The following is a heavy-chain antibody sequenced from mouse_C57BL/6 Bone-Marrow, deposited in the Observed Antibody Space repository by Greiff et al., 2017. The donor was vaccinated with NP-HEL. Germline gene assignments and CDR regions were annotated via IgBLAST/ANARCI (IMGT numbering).Heavy chain of an antibody. Sequence: QVQLQQPGTELVKPGASVKLSCKASGYTFTSYWMHWVKQRPGQGLEWIGNINPSNGGTNYNEKFKSKATLTVEQSSSTAYITLSSLTSADSAVYSCARGWLLQDYWGQGPPLTVSS. J-gene: IGHJ2*01. CDR1: GYTFTSYW. CDR3: ARGWLLQDY. D-gene: IGHD2-3*01. V-gene: IGHV1-53*01. CDR2: INPSNGGT.